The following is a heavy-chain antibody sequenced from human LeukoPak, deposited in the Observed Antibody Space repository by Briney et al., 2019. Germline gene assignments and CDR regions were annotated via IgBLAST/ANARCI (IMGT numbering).Heavy chain of an antibody. V-gene: IGHV3-23*01. J-gene: IGHJ3*02. CDR3: ARDWRNYGDFHTFDI. Sequence: GGSLRLSCAASGFTFSSYAMTWVRQAPGKGLEWVSAFSGGIDRAYYADSVKGRFTISRDNSKNTLYLQMGSLRVEDTALYYCARDWRNYGDFHTFDIWGQGTMVTVSS. D-gene: IGHD4-17*01. CDR2: FSGGIDRA. CDR1: GFTFSSYA.